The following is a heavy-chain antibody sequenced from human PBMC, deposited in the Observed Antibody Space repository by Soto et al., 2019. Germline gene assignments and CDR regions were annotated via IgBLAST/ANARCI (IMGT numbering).Heavy chain of an antibody. CDR2: IYYSGAT. CDR3: AKQSRPPGILTGYYLRFDI. J-gene: IGHJ3*02. V-gene: IGHV4-61*08. Sequence: SDTLSLTCTFSRPSIASRGYYWILISQQPGKGSEWIAFIYYSGATNYSPSLKSRVTISVDTSKNQFSLKLSSVTAADTAVYYCAKQSRPPGILTGYYLRFDIWGQGTMVT. D-gene: IGHD3-9*01. CDR1: RPSIASRGYY.